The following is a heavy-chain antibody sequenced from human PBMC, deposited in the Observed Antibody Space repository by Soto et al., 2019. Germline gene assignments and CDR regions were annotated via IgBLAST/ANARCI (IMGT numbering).Heavy chain of an antibody. V-gene: IGHV3-23*01. CDR3: AIDIVEVPDAIRGGAFHI. J-gene: IGHJ3*02. D-gene: IGHD2-2*01. Sequence: SVTLSEAPRGLTFSSSPLSWDHQAPEKGLEWVSAISGSGGSTYYADSVKGRFTISRDNSKNTLYLQMNSLRAEDTAVYYFAIDIVEVPDAIRGGAFHICGQATMVTVSS. CDR2: ISGSGGST. CDR1: GLTFSSSP.